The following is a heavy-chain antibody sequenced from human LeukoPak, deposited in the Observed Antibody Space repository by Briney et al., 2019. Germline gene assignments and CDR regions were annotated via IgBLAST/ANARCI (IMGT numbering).Heavy chain of an antibody. J-gene: IGHJ4*02. D-gene: IGHD6-19*01. CDR3: AKDRDSSGWYCY. V-gene: IGHV3-23*01. Sequence: GGSLRLSCAASGFTFSSYAMSWVRQAPGKGLEWVSAISGSGGSTYYADSVKGRFTISRDNSKNTLYLQMNSLRAEDTAVYFCAKDRDSSGWYCYWGQGTLVTVSS. CDR2: ISGSGGST. CDR1: GFTFSSYA.